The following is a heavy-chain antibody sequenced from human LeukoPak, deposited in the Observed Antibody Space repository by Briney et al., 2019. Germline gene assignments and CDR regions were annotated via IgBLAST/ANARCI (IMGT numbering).Heavy chain of an antibody. D-gene: IGHD4-23*01. J-gene: IGHJ4*02. Sequence: GGSLRLSCAASGFTFSSYAMSWVRQAPGMGLEWVSVITDSGGRTYYADSVKGRFTISRDNSNNTLYLQMKSLRAEDTAVYYCAKDLAPSTVETPFDYWGQGTLVTVSS. CDR3: AKDLAPSTVETPFDY. V-gene: IGHV3-23*01. CDR2: ITDSGGRT. CDR1: GFTFSSYA.